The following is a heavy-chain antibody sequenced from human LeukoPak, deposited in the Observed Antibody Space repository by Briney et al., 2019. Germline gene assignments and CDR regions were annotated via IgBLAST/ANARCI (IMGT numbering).Heavy chain of an antibody. V-gene: IGHV3-23*01. CDR2: ISGSGGST. Sequence: GGSLRLSCAASGFTFSSYSMNWVRQAPGKGLEWVSAISGSGGSTYYADSVKGRFTISRDNSKNTLYLQMNSLRAEDTAVYYCAKRVTTNYYYGMDVRGQGTTVTVSS. CDR1: GFTFSSYS. D-gene: IGHD4-17*01. J-gene: IGHJ6*02. CDR3: AKRVTTNYYYGMDV.